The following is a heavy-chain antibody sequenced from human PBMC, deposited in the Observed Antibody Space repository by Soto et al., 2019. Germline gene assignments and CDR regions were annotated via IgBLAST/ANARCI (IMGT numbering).Heavy chain of an antibody. Sequence: SETLSLTCTVSGGSISSGDYYLSWIRQPPGTGLEWIGYIYYSGSTNYNPSLKSRVTISVDTSKNQFSLKLTSVTAADTAVYYCARDKITGLFDYWGQGTQVTVPQ. J-gene: IGHJ4*02. V-gene: IGHV4-61*08. CDR2: IYYSGST. D-gene: IGHD2-8*02. CDR1: GGSISSGDYY. CDR3: ARDKITGLFDY.